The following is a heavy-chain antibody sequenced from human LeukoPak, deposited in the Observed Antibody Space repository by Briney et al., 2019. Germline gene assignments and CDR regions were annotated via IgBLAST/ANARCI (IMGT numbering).Heavy chain of an antibody. Sequence: PSETLSLTCTVSGGSISSYYWSWIRQPPGKGLEWIGYIYYSGSTYYNPSLKSRVTISVDTSKNQFSLKLSSVTAADTAVYYCAGGESAENYWGQGTLVTVSS. CDR1: GGSISSYY. CDR2: IYYSGST. J-gene: IGHJ4*02. V-gene: IGHV4-59*12. D-gene: IGHD1-14*01. CDR3: AGGESAENY.